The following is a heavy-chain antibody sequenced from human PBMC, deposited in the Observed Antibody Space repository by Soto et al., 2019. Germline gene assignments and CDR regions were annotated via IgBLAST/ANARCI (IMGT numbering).Heavy chain of an antibody. J-gene: IGHJ4*02. Sequence: QVQLVQSGAEVKKPGASVKVSCKASGYTFTSYDINWVRQATGQGLEWMGWMNPNSGNTGYAQNFQGRVTMTRNTSISTAYMELSSLRSEDTAVYYGARGRDYDFWSAYIAFWGQGTLVTVSS. CDR3: ARGRDYDFWSAYIAF. D-gene: IGHD3-3*01. CDR2: MNPNSGNT. V-gene: IGHV1-8*01. CDR1: GYTFTSYD.